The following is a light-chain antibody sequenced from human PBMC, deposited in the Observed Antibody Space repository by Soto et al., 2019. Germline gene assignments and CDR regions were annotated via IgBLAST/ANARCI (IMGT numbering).Light chain of an antibody. CDR2: GAS. CDR3: QQYGSSPSYT. CDR1: QSVSSSY. J-gene: IGKJ2*01. Sequence: EIVLTQSPGTLSLSPGERATLSCRASQSVSSSYLAWYQQKPGQAPRLLIYGASSRATGIPDRFSGSGSGTDFTPTIRSLEPEDFAVYYCQQYGSSPSYTFGQGTKLEIK. V-gene: IGKV3-20*01.